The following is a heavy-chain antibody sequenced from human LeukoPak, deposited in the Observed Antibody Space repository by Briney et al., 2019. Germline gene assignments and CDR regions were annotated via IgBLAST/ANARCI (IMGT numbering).Heavy chain of an antibody. J-gene: IGHJ3*02. V-gene: IGHV4-59*01. CDR2: IYYSGST. CDR3: ARRGITIFGVGSDAFDI. D-gene: IGHD3-3*01. Sequence: SETLSLTCAVSGGSISSYYWSWIRQPPGKGLEWIGYIYYSGSTNYNPSLKSRVTISVDTSKNQFSLKLSSVTAADTAVYYCARRGITIFGVGSDAFDIWGQGTMVTVSS. CDR1: GGSISSYY.